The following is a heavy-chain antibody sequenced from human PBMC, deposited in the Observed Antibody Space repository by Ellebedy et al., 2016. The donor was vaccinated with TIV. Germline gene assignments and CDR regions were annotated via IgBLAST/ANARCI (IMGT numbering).Heavy chain of an antibody. CDR1: GFTFSDHY. J-gene: IGHJ6*02. V-gene: IGHV3-72*01. CDR2: SRNKANSYST. Sequence: GGSLRLSCAASGFTFSDHYMDWVRQAPGKGLEWVGRSRNKANSYSTEYAASVKGRFTISRDDSGNSVYLQMNSLKTEDTAVYYCARHPSVAGPGDVWGQGTTVTVSS. D-gene: IGHD6-19*01. CDR3: ARHPSVAGPGDV.